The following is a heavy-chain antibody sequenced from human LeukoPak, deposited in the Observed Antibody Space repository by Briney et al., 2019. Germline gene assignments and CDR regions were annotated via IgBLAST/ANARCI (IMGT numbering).Heavy chain of an antibody. D-gene: IGHD2-15*01. Sequence: GGSLRLSCAASGFTFSNAWMSWVRQAPGKGLEWVGRIKSKTDGGTTDYAAPVKGRFTISRDNSKNTLFLQMNSLRAEDTAIYYCTKAPIVSCSGAFCYPFDSWGQGTLVTVSS. CDR1: GFTFSNAW. J-gene: IGHJ4*02. CDR3: TKAPIVSCSGAFCYPFDS. CDR2: IKSKTDGGTT. V-gene: IGHV3-15*01.